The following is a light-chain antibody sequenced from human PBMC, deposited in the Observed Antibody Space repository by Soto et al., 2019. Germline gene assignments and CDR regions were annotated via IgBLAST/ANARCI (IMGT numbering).Light chain of an antibody. Sequence: EIVLTQSPGTLSLSPGERAPLSCRARQSVSSSYLAWYQQKPGQAPRLLIYGASTRATGIPARFSGSGSGTEFTLTISSLQSEDFAVYYCQQYNNWPPRTFGQGTKVDIK. CDR1: QSVSSSY. CDR2: GAS. V-gene: IGKV3-15*01. CDR3: QQYNNWPPRT. J-gene: IGKJ1*01.